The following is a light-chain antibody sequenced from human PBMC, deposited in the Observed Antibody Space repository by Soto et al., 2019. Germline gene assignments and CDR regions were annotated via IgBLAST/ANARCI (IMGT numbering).Light chain of an antibody. CDR1: QSIGNL. J-gene: IGKJ1*01. CDR2: DAS. Sequence: DIQMTQSPSTLSASVGDRVTITCRASQSIGNLLAWYQQKPGKAPNLLIYDASSLEPGVPSRFSGRSSGTEFTLTIGSLQPDDFATYYCQQYRSNTPWTFGQGTKVEI. CDR3: QQYRSNTPWT. V-gene: IGKV1-5*01.